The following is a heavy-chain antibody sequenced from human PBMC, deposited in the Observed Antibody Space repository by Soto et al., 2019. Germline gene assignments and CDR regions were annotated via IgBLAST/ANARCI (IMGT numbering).Heavy chain of an antibody. Sequence: QVQLVESGGGVVQPGRSLRLSCAASGFTFSSYGMHWVRQAPGKGLEWVAVIWYDGSNKYYADSVKGRFTISRDNSKNTLYLQMNRLRSEDTAVYYCARERYRPPYYYYGMDVWGQGTTVTVSS. J-gene: IGHJ6*02. CDR3: ARERYRPPYYYYGMDV. CDR1: GFTFSSYG. V-gene: IGHV3-33*01. D-gene: IGHD2-15*01. CDR2: IWYDGSNK.